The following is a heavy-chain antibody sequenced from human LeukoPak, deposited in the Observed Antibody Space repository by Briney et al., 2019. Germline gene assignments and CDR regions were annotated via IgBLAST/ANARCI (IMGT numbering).Heavy chain of an antibody. V-gene: IGHV1-69*05. D-gene: IGHD1-14*01. CDR3: ARGPDEPNWFDP. Sequence: SVKVSCKASGGTFSSYAISWVRQAPGQGLEWMGGIIPIFGTANYAQKFQGRVTITTDESTSTAYMELSSLRSEDTAVYYCARGPDEPNWFDPWGQGTLVTVSS. CDR1: GGTFSSYA. J-gene: IGHJ5*02. CDR2: IIPIFGTA.